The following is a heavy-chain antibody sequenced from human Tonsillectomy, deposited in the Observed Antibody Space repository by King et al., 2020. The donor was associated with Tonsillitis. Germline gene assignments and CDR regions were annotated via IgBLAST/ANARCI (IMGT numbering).Heavy chain of an antibody. CDR2: IKSKTDGGTS. D-gene: IGHD1-7*01. J-gene: IGHJ4*02. CDR3: THSGITGTGFDY. Sequence: QLVQSGGGLVKPGGSLRLSCAASGFTFSDAWMSWVRQAPGKGLEWVGRIKSKTDGGTSDYAAPVKSRFTISRDDSKNTLYLQMNSLKTEDTAVYFCTHSGITGTGFDYWGQGTLVTVSS. V-gene: IGHV3-15*01. CDR1: GFTFSDAW.